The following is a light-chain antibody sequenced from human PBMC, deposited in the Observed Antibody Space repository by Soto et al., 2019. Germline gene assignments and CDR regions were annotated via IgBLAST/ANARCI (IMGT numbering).Light chain of an antibody. CDR3: HQRQSWPRT. J-gene: IGKJ1*01. V-gene: IGKV3-11*01. CDR2: HTS. Sequence: IVKTCTPGRLPLPPEKRATLSCRTSQSVNSRYLAWYQHKPGQAPRLIIYHTSNRATGIPARFSGSECGTVFALAIFSLEPEVFAGSDCHQRQSWPRTFGQGTKV. CDR1: QSVNSRY.